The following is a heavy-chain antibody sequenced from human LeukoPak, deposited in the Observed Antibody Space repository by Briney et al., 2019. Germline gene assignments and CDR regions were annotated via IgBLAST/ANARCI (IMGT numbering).Heavy chain of an antibody. CDR3: ARDHEVSSSSFDY. J-gene: IGHJ4*02. V-gene: IGHV4-39*07. Sequence: PSETLSLTCTVSGGSISSSSYYWAWIRQPPGKGLEWIGSIYHRGSTYYNPSLESRVTISVDTSKNQFSLKLTSVTAADTAVYYCARDHEVSSSSFDYWGQGTLVTVSS. D-gene: IGHD6-6*01. CDR2: IYHRGST. CDR1: GGSISSSSYY.